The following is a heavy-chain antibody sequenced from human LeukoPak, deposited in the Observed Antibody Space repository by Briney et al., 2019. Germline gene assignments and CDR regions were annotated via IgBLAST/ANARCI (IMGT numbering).Heavy chain of an antibody. CDR2: IYHSGST. D-gene: IGHD1-7*01. Sequence: SETLSLTCTVSGYSISSGYYWGWIRQPPGKGLEWIGSIYHSGSTYYNPSLKSRVTISVDTSKNQFSLKLSSVTAADTAVYYCARSAWNYEYWGQGTLVTVSS. V-gene: IGHV4-38-2*02. CDR1: GYSISSGYY. J-gene: IGHJ4*02. CDR3: ARSAWNYEY.